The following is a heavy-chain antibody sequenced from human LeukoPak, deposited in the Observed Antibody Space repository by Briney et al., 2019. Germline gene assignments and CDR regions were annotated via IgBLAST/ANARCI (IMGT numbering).Heavy chain of an antibody. CDR2: INPNSGGT. V-gene: IGHV1-2*04. D-gene: IGHD6-6*01. J-gene: IGHJ4*02. CDR1: GYTFTGYY. CDR3: ARTSARRFDY. Sequence: GASVQVSCKASGYTFTGYYMHWVRQAPGQGLEWMGWINPNSGGTNYAQKFQGWVTMTRDTSTSTVYMELSSLRSDDTAVYYCARTSARRFDYWGQGTLVIVSA.